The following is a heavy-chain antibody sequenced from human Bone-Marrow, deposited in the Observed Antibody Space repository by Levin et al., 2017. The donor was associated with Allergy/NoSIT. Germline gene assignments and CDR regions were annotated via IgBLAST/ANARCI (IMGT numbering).Heavy chain of an antibody. J-gene: IGHJ6*03. CDR2: ISSSSSYT. CDR3: ARDRGLSCSSTSCLYYYYYMDV. Sequence: PGGSLRLSCAASGFTFSDYYMSWIRQAPGKGLEWVSYISSSSSYTNYADSVKGRFTISRDNAKNSLYLQMNSLRAEDTAVYYCARDRGLSCSSTSCLYYYYYMDVWGKGTTVTVSS. CDR1: GFTFSDYY. V-gene: IGHV3-11*05. D-gene: IGHD2-2*01.